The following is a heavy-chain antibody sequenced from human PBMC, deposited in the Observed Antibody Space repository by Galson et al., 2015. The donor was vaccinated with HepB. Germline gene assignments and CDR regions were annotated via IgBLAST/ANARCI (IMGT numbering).Heavy chain of an antibody. V-gene: IGHV3-23*01. CDR3: VMHWGSQYYFDN. Sequence: SLRLSCAASEFIFNNYAMSWVRQAPGKGLEWVSAINGTAFRSYYADSVKGRFTISRDNSRNTLYLQMNSLRAEDTALYYCVMHWGSQYYFDNWGQGTLVTVSS. J-gene: IGHJ4*02. D-gene: IGHD3-16*01. CDR2: INGTAFRS. CDR1: EFIFNNYA.